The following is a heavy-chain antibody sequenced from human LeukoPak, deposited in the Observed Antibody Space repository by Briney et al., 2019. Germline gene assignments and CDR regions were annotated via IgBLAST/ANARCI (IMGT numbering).Heavy chain of an antibody. CDR3: AITTGYSSGWAFDY. CDR2: ISGSGGST. J-gene: IGHJ4*02. D-gene: IGHD6-19*01. V-gene: IGHV3-23*01. CDR1: GFTFSSYA. Sequence: EGSLRLSCAASGFTFSSYAMSWVRQAPGKGLEWVSAISGSGGSTYYADSVKGRFTISRDNSKNTLYLQMNSLRAEDTAVYYCAITTGYSSGWAFDYWGQGTLVTVSS.